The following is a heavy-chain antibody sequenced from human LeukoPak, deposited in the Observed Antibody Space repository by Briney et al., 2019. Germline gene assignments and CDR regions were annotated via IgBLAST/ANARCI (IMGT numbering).Heavy chain of an antibody. V-gene: IGHV4-30-4*01. J-gene: IGHJ3*02. CDR3: ARARRAGSSNAFDI. Sequence: PSQTLSLTCTVSGGSISSGDYYWSWIRQPPGKGLEWIGYIYYSGSTYYNPSLKSRVTISVDTSKNQFSLKLSSVTAADTAVYYCARARRAGSSNAFDIWGQGTMVTVSS. D-gene: IGHD1-1*01. CDR2: IYYSGST. CDR1: GGSISSGDYY.